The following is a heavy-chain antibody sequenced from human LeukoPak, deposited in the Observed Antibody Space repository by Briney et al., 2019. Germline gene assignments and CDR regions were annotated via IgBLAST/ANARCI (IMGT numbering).Heavy chain of an antibody. CDR2: INEGSSVI. Sequence: GGSLRLSCAASGFSFSIYSLTWVRQAPGKGLEWIAYINEGSSVIYYAVSVEGRFTVSRDNAKNSLYLQMNSLRGDDTAVYYCARGFGTRWFYSLGQGTLVTVSS. CDR3: ARGFGTRWFYS. V-gene: IGHV3-48*04. CDR1: GFSFSIYS. D-gene: IGHD2-2*01. J-gene: IGHJ5*01.